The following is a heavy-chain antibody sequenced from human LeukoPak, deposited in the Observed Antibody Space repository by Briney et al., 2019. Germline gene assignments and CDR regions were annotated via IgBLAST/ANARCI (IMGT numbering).Heavy chain of an antibody. CDR3: ARSSRGAIVPAAQSAAYDAFDI. CDR2: ITPFNGNT. V-gene: IGHV1-45*02. Sequence: ASVKVSCKASGYTFTYRYLHWVRQAPGQALEWMGLITPFNGNTNYAQKFQDRVTITRDRSMSTAYMELSSLRSEDTAMYYCARSSRGAIVPAAQSAAYDAFDIWGQGTMVTVSS. D-gene: IGHD2-2*01. CDR1: GYTFTYRY. J-gene: IGHJ3*02.